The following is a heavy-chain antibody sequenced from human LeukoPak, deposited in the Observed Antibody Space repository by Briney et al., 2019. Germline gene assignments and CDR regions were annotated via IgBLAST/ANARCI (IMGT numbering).Heavy chain of an antibody. CDR1: GFTFSSYG. V-gene: IGHV3-30*18. J-gene: IGHJ4*02. CDR2: ISYDGSNK. CDR3: AKGEDYGDFDY. Sequence: PGPSLRLSCAASGFTFSSYGMHWVRQAPGKGLEWVAVISYDGSNKYYADSVKGRFTISRDNSKNTLYLQMNSLRAEDRGVYYCAKGEDYGDFDYWGQGTLVTVSS. D-gene: IGHD4-17*01.